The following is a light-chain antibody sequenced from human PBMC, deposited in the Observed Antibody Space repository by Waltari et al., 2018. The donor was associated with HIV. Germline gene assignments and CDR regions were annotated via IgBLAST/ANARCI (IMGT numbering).Light chain of an antibody. CDR2: TTN. CDR3: AAWDDSLNGWV. CDR1: SSNIGSTT. Sequence: QSVLTQPPSASGTPGQRVTISCSGSSSNIGSTTVNWYHQLPGTAPKLLIYTTNQRPSGVPDRFSGSKSGTSASLAISGLQSEDEADYYCAAWDDSLNGWVFGGGTKLTVL. V-gene: IGLV1-44*01. J-gene: IGLJ3*02.